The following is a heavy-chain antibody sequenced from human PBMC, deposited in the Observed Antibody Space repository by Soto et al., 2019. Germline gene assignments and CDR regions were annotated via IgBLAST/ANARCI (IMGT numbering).Heavy chain of an antibody. D-gene: IGHD5-12*01. Sequence: QLQLQESGPGLVKPSETLSLTCTVSGGSISSSSYYWGWIRQPPGKGLEWIGSIHYSGSTYYNPSLKSRVTITVDTSKNQFSLKLSSVTAADTAVYYCARTDQNIVATIWSSAFDIWVQGTMVTVSS. CDR3: ARTDQNIVATIWSSAFDI. V-gene: IGHV4-39*01. J-gene: IGHJ3*02. CDR2: IHYSGST. CDR1: GGSISSSSYY.